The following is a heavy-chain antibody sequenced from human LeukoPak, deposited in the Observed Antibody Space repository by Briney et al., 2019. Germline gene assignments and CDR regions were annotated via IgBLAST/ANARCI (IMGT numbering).Heavy chain of an antibody. CDR1: GSTVSSNY. CDR3: ARGSRGSAMVDY. J-gene: IGHJ4*02. Sequence: GGSLRLSCAASGSTVSSNYMSWVRQAPGKGLEWVSVIYIVGTTYYADSVKGRFTISRDNPKNTLYLQMNSLRVEDTAVYYRARGSRGSAMVDYWGQGTLVTVSS. V-gene: IGHV3-53*01. D-gene: IGHD5-18*01. CDR2: IYIVGTT.